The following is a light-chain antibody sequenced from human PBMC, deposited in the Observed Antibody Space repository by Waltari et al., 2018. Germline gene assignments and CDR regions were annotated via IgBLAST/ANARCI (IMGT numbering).Light chain of an antibody. CDR3: SSYTSSSTLV. J-gene: IGLJ2*01. Sequence: QSALTQPASVSGSPGQSIHISCSGTSRAIGLYNYVFWYQQHPGKAPKLMSYEVSNRPSGVSNRFSGSKSGNTASLTISGLQAEDEADYYCSSYTSSSTLVFGGGTKLTVL. V-gene: IGLV2-14*01. CDR1: SRAIGLYNY. CDR2: EVS.